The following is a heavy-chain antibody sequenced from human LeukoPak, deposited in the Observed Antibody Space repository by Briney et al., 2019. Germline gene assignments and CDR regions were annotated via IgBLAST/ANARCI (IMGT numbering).Heavy chain of an antibody. J-gene: IGHJ6*04. D-gene: IGHD3-10*02. V-gene: IGHV3-9*01. CDR3: AELGITMIGGV. CDR1: GFTFDDYA. CDR2: ISWNSGSI. Sequence: GGSLRLSCAASGFTFDDYAMHWVRQAPGKGLEWVSGISWNSGSIGYADSVKGRFTISRDSAKNSLYLQMNSLRAEDTAVYYCAELGITMIGGVWGKGTTVTISS.